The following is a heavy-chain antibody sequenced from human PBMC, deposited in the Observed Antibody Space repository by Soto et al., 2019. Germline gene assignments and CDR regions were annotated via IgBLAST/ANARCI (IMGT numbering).Heavy chain of an antibody. CDR3: ARGWVDH. CDR2: VYTGGTT. Sequence: GGSLRLSCAASGFTLSNYYMNWVRQAPGKGLEWVSVVYTGGTTNYADSVRGRFTISRDNSKNTLYLQMNSLRSEDTAVYYCARGWVDHWGQGTLVTVSS. J-gene: IGHJ5*02. CDR1: GFTLSNYY. V-gene: IGHV3-53*01.